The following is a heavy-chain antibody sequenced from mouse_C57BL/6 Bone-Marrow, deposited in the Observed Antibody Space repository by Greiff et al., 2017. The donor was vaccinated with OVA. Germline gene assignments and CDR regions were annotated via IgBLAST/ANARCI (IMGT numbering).Heavy chain of an antibody. D-gene: IGHD2-5*01. V-gene: IGHV1-20*01. CDR3: ARNYSNYEVYGYFDV. CDR1: GYSFTGYF. J-gene: IGHJ1*03. CDR2: INPYNGDT. Sequence: LVESGPELVKPGDSVKISCKASGYSFTGYFMNWVMQSHGKSLEWIGRINPYNGDTFYNQKFKGKATLTVDKSSSTAHMELRSLTSEDSAVDYWARNYSNYEVYGYFDVWGTGTTVTVSS.